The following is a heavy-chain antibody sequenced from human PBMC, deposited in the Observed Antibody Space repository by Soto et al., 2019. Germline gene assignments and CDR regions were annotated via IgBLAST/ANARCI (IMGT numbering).Heavy chain of an antibody. Sequence: QVQLVQSGAEVKKPGASVKVSCKASGYTFTIYGISWVRQAPGQGLEWMGWISGYNGNTDYAQNRQDKVTMTTDASTSSVYMELMSLRTDDTAVYYSARVDYYDSSGYYGYWGQGTLITVSS. D-gene: IGHD3-22*01. CDR3: ARVDYYDSSGYYGY. J-gene: IGHJ4*02. V-gene: IGHV1-18*04. CDR2: ISGYNGNT. CDR1: GYTFTIYG.